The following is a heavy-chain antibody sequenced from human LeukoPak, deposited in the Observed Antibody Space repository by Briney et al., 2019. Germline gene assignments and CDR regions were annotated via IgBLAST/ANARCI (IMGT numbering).Heavy chain of an antibody. CDR1: GFTFSSYE. Sequence: GGSLRLSCAASGFTFSSYEMNWVRQAPGKGLEWVSVISRSGGTTDYADSVKGRFTMSRDNSKDTVYLQMNSLRVEDTAVYYCAKAPVTTCSGAYCYPFDYWSQETLVTVSS. V-gene: IGHV3-23*01. D-gene: IGHD2-15*01. J-gene: IGHJ4*02. CDR2: ISRSGGTT. CDR3: AKAPVTTCSGAYCYPFDY.